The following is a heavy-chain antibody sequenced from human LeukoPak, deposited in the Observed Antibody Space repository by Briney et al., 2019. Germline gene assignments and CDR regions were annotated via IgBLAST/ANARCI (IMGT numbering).Heavy chain of an antibody. CDR1: RFTFSSYW. Sequence: GGSPRLSCAASRFTFSSYWMHWVRQAPGKGLVWVSVIYSGGSTYYADSVKGRFTISRDNSKNTLYLQMNSLRAEDTAVYYCARGLPNYGLDYWGQGTLVTVSS. D-gene: IGHD3-10*01. J-gene: IGHJ4*02. CDR2: IYSGGST. CDR3: ARGLPNYGLDY. V-gene: IGHV3-66*01.